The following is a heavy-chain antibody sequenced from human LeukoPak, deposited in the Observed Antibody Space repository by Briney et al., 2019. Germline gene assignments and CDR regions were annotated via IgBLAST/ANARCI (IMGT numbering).Heavy chain of an antibody. D-gene: IGHD3-10*02. CDR2: INPNSGGT. CDR3: ARGPYVPFPNWYFDL. Sequence: ASVKVSCKASEYTFTGYYMHWVRQAPGQGLEWMGWINPNSGGTHYAPKFQGRVTMTRDTSISTAYMELSRLRSDDTAVYYCARGPYVPFPNWYFDLWGRGTLVTISS. CDR1: EYTFTGYY. J-gene: IGHJ2*01. V-gene: IGHV1-2*02.